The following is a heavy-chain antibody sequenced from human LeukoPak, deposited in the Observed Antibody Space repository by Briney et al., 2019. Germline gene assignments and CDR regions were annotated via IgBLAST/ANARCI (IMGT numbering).Heavy chain of an antibody. CDR1: GYSISSGYY. V-gene: IGHV4-38-2*02. CDR3: ARLRVATIDY. Sequence: PSETLSLTCTVSGYSISSGYYWGWIRQPPGKGLEWIGSIYHSGSTYYNPSLQSRVTISVDTSKNQFSLKLSSVTAADTAVYYCARLRVATIDYWGQGTLVTVSS. J-gene: IGHJ4*02. D-gene: IGHD5-12*01. CDR2: IYHSGST.